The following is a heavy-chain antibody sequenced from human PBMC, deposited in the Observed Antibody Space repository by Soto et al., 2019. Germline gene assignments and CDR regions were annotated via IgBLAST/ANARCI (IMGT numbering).Heavy chain of an antibody. Sequence: GASVKVSCKAAGYSFSNFGISWVRQAPGQGLEWMGWITAFNSNTRYAQKYQGRVTFITDTASETAYMELRSLTSDDTAVYYCARDRTLVCAVRALDFWGQGTQVTVSS. V-gene: IGHV1-18*01. CDR2: ITAFNSNT. CDR1: GYSFSNFG. D-gene: IGHD3-10*02. CDR3: ARDRTLVCAVRALDF. J-gene: IGHJ4*02.